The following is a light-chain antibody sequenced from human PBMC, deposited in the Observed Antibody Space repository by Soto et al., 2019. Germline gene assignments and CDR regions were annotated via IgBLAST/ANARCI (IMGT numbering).Light chain of an antibody. J-gene: IGKJ1*01. CDR2: GAS. CDR1: QSVSNTY. V-gene: IGKV3-20*01. CDR3: QQYGTSPWT. Sequence: IVLTQSPVTLSLSPGARATLSCRASQSVSNTYIAWYQQQPGQAPRLLIYGASSRAAGIPDRFSGSGPGTDFTLTISRLEPEDFAVFYCQQYGTSPWTFGQGTKVDIK.